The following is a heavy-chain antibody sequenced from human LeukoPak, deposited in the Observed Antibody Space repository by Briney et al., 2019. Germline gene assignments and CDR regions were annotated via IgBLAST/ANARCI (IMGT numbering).Heavy chain of an antibody. J-gene: IGHJ6*02. CDR1: GGSISGHY. Sequence: SETLSLTCSVSGGSISGHYWTWIRQPPGKGLEWIGQIHYTGKPDYNPSLKSRITISVDTSKNQVSLEVGSVTAADSAIYYCARFGVDYDMDVWGHGTTVTVFS. CDR2: IHYTGKP. V-gene: IGHV4-59*11. D-gene: IGHD3-16*01. CDR3: ARFGVDYDMDV.